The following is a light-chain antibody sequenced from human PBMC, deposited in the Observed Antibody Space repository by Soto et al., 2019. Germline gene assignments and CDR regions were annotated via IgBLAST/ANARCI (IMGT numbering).Light chain of an antibody. CDR2: DVS. CDR3: SSYRSSIPAVV. V-gene: IGLV2-14*03. J-gene: IGLJ3*02. CDR1: SSDIGRHNY. Sequence: QSALTQPASVSGSPAQSITVSCTGTSSDIGRHNYVSWYQQHPGKDPKLIIYDVSYRPSGVSNRFSGSKSGNTAALTISGLQAEDEADYYCSSYRSSIPAVVFGGGTKLTVL.